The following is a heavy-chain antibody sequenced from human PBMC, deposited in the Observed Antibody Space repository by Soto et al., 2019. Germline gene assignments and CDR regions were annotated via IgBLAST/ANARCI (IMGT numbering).Heavy chain of an antibody. Sequence: GASVKVSCKASGYTFTRYTMNWVRQAPGQRLEWMGWINPDNGNTKSSQKFQDRVIITRDTSPSTAYMDLSSLRSEDTAVYYCARGIATGQLDPWGQGTLVTVSS. J-gene: IGHJ5*02. V-gene: IGHV1-3*01. CDR1: GYTFTRYT. CDR2: INPDNGNT. D-gene: IGHD2-15*01. CDR3: ARGIATGQLDP.